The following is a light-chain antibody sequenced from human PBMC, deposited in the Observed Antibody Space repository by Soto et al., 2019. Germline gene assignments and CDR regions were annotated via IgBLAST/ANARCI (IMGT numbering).Light chain of an antibody. CDR1: QNIRSW. CDR2: KAS. Sequence: DIQTTQSPSTLSASIGERVTSTCRASQNIRSWLAWYQQKPGKAPKVLIYKASTLGSGVPSRFSGTGSGTEFTLTISSLQPDDFATYYCQQYNSYSVFGQGTKVDIK. V-gene: IGKV1-5*03. J-gene: IGKJ1*01. CDR3: QQYNSYSV.